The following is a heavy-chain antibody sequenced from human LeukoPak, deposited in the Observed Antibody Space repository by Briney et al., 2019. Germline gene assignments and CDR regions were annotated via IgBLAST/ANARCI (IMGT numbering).Heavy chain of an antibody. Sequence: GGSLRLSCAASGFTVSTNYMSWVRQAPGKGLEWVSAISGSGGSTYYADSVKGRFTISRDNSKNTLYLQMNSLRAEDTAVYYCAKDFNPRYSSGWFFDYWGQGTLVTVSS. V-gene: IGHV3-23*01. CDR2: ISGSGGST. CDR1: GFTVSTNY. J-gene: IGHJ4*02. D-gene: IGHD6-19*01. CDR3: AKDFNPRYSSGWFFDY.